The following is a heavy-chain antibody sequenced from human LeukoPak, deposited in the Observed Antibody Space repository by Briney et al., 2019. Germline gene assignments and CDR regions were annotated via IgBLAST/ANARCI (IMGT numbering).Heavy chain of an antibody. CDR2: ISGSGGST. CDR3: AKDRPDFVVVPAAIRGGRDWFDP. J-gene: IGHJ5*02. CDR1: GFTFDDYA. V-gene: IGHV3-23*01. Sequence: GGSLRLSCAASGFTFDDYAMSWVRQAPGKGLEWVSAISGSGGSTYYADSVKGRFTISRDNSKNTLYLQMNSLRAEDTAVYYCAKDRPDFVVVPAAIRGGRDWFDPWGQGTLVTVSS. D-gene: IGHD2-2*01.